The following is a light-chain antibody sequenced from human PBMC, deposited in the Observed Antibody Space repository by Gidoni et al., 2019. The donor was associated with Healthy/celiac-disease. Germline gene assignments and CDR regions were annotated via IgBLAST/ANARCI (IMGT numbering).Light chain of an antibody. CDR2: GAS. Sequence: IVLTQPPGPLSLSPGERATLSCRASQSVSSSYLAWYQQKPGQAPRRLIYGASSRATGIPDRFRGSGSGTDFTLTISRLEPEDFAVYYCQQYGSAPYTFGQGTKLKIK. J-gene: IGKJ2*01. CDR1: QSVSSSY. V-gene: IGKV3-20*01. CDR3: QQYGSAPYT.